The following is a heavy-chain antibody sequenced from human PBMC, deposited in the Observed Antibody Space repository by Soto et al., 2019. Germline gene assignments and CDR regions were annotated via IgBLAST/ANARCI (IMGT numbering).Heavy chain of an antibody. CDR3: AREGYSSSSPYYYGMDV. CDR2: IIPIFGTA. J-gene: IGHJ6*02. V-gene: IGHV1-69*01. CDR1: GGTFSSYA. D-gene: IGHD6-6*01. Sequence: QVQLVQSGAEVKKPGSSVKVSCKASGGTFSSYAISWVRQAPGQGLEWMGGIIPIFGTANYAQKFQGRVTITADESTSTASMELSSLRSEDTAVYYCAREGYSSSSPYYYGMDVWGQGTTVTVSS.